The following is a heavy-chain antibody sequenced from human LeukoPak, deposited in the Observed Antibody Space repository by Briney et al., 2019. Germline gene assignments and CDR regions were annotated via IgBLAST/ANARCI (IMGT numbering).Heavy chain of an antibody. Sequence: KTSQTLSLTCAVSGGSISSGGYSWSWIRQPPGKGLEWIGYIYHSGSTYYNPSLKSRVTISVDRSKNQFSLKLSSVTAADTAVYYCARAVNDFGDYPTYWYFDLWGRGTLVTVSS. CDR1: GGSISSGGYS. V-gene: IGHV4-30-2*01. J-gene: IGHJ2*01. D-gene: IGHD4-17*01. CDR3: ARAVNDFGDYPTYWYFDL. CDR2: IYHSGST.